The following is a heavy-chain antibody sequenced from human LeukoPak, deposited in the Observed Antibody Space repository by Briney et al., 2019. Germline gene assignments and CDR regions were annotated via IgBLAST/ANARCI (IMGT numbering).Heavy chain of an antibody. CDR1: GYTFTSHD. CDR2: SSGYSGNT. V-gene: IGHV1-18*01. D-gene: IGHD5/OR15-5a*01. CDR3: ARGAVSTHGFDY. J-gene: IGHJ4*02. Sequence: ASVKVSCKTSGYTFTSHDISWVRQAPGQGLEWMGWSSGYSGNTNHAQKVQGRVTMTTDTSTSTAYMELRSLRPDDTAVYYCARGAVSTHGFDYWGQGTLVTVSS.